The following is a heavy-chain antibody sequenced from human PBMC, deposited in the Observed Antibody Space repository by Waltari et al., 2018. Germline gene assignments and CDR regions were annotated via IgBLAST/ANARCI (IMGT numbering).Heavy chain of an antibody. J-gene: IGHJ6*02. CDR2: ISYSGSA. V-gene: IGHV4-59*01. D-gene: IGHD4-4*01. CDR3: AREPSPMTTAFGGMDV. CDR1: GCSISNYY. Sequence: QVQLQESGPGLVKPSETLSLTCTVSGCSISNYYCPWFRQPPWKGLEWIGYISYSGSAKYNPSFRGRVTRSVDSSENQFYLNLISLTAADTAVYYCAREPSPMTTAFGGMDVWGQGTTVTVSS.